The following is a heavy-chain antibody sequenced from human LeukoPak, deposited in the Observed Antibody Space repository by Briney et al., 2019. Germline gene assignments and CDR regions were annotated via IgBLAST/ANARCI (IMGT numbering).Heavy chain of an antibody. V-gene: IGHV4-4*02. CDR2: IHHSGST. D-gene: IGHD4-23*01. CDR1: GGSITSSNW. Sequence: PSETLSLTCAVSGGSITSSNWWNWVRQPPGKGLEWIGQIHHSGSTNYNPSLKSRVTISVDKSNNQFSLKLKSVTAADTAVYYCARDGGGNDYWGQGTLVTVSS. CDR3: ARDGGGNDY. J-gene: IGHJ4*02.